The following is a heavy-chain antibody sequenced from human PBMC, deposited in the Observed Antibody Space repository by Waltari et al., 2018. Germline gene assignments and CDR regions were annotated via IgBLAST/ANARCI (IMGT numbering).Heavy chain of an antibody. V-gene: IGHV1-69-2*01. D-gene: IGHD1-26*01. J-gene: IGHJ4*02. Sequence: EFQLVQSGSEVKEPGAPVKISCQVSGYTSTHNYLHWLRQAPGGGLELLGLVDPENHEREYAERFEGRVTIDADTYRDTSYLELNSLTYDDTAIYYCAKDHSGTYDFDHWGQGTLVTVS. CDR2: VDPENHER. CDR1: GYTSTHNY. CDR3: AKDHSGTYDFDH.